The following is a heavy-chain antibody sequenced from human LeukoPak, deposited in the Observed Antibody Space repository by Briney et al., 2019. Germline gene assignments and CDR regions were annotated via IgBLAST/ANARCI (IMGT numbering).Heavy chain of an antibody. CDR1: GGSVSSSSYY. CDR2: IYYSGST. Sequence: PSETLSLTCTVSGGSVSSSSYYWGWIRQPPGKGLEWIGSIYYSGSTYYNPSLKSRVSISVDTSKNQFSLKLSSVTAADTAVYYCAKLRPITMVRGVIPSWFDPWGQGTLVTVSS. CDR3: AKLRPITMVRGVIPSWFDP. J-gene: IGHJ5*02. D-gene: IGHD3-10*01. V-gene: IGHV4-39*07.